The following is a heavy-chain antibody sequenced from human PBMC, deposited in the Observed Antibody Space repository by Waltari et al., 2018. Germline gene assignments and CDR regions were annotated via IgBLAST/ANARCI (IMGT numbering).Heavy chain of an antibody. J-gene: IGHJ4*02. CDR1: GGSIRSYY. CDR2: IYTSGST. V-gene: IGHV4-4*07. D-gene: IGHD3-3*01. Sequence: QVQLQESGPGLEKPSETLPLTCTIPGGSIRSYYWSWIRKPPGKGLEWIGRIYTSGSTNYNPSLKSRVTMSVDTSKNQFSLKLSSVTAADTAVYYCARDNYDFWSGYYLYYFDYWGQGTLVTVSS. CDR3: ARDNYDFWSGYYLYYFDY.